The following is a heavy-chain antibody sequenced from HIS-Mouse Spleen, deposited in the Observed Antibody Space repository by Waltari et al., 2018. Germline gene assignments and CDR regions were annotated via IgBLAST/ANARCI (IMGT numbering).Heavy chain of an antibody. Sequence: QLQLQESGPGLVKPSETLSLTCTVSGGSISSSSYYWGWIRQPPGKGLDWFGSIQYSGRAQHNPPLKSRVHISVDTSKYQFSLTRSSVTAAATAVYYCAREMPSSSSWYDRYFDLWGRGTLVTVSS. CDR1: GGSISSSSYY. J-gene: IGHJ2*01. CDR2: IQYSGRA. D-gene: IGHD6-13*01. V-gene: IGHV4-39*07. CDR3: AREMPSSSSWYDRYFDL.